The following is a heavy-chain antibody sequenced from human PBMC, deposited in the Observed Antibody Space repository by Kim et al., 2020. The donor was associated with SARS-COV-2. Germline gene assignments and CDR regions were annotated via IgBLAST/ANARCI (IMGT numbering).Heavy chain of an antibody. CDR3: ARGGYCSSTSCYFYYYALDV. V-gene: IGHV3-21*01. J-gene: IGHJ6*02. Sequence: GGSLRLSCAASWFAFGTHSMNWVRQAPGKGLEWVSSIGGTTNYIYYADSLKGRFTISRDNSKNSLYLQMDSLRAEDTAVYYCARGGYCSSTSCYFYYYALDVWGQGTTVTVSS. CDR1: WFAFGTHS. CDR2: IGGTTNYI. D-gene: IGHD2-2*01.